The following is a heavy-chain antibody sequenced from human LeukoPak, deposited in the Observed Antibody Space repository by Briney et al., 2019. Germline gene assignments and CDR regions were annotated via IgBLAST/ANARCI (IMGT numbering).Heavy chain of an antibody. CDR1: GYTLTELS. J-gene: IGHJ4*02. D-gene: IGHD3-16*01. V-gene: IGHV1-24*01. CDR3: ATDLPYHDYVWGSYSPYFDY. CDR2: FDPEDGET. Sequence: ASVKVSCKVSGYTLTELSIHWVRQAPGKGLEWMGGFDPEDGETIYAQKFQGRVTMTEDTSTDTAYMELSSLRSEDTAVYYCATDLPYHDYVWGSYSPYFDYWGQGTLVTVSS.